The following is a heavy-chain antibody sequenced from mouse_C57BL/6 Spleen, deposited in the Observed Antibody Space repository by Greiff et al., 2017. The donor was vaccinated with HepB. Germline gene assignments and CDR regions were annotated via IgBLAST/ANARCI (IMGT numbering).Heavy chain of an antibody. J-gene: IGHJ4*01. CDR2: ISYDGSN. V-gene: IGHV3-6*01. D-gene: IGHD2-4*01. CDR3: AREGDYDGGAYAMDY. Sequence: EVQLQQSGPGLVKPSQSLSLTCSVTGYSITSGYYWNWIRQFPGNKLEWMGYISYDGSNNYNPSLKNRISITRDTSKNQFFLKLNSVTTEDTATYYCAREGDYDGGAYAMDYWGQGTSVTVSS. CDR1: GYSITSGYY.